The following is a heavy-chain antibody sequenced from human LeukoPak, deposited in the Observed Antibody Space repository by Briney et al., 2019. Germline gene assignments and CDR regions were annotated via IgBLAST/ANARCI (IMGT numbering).Heavy chain of an antibody. V-gene: IGHV1-46*01. CDR1: GYTFTSYY. CDR3: ARDHYDSSGYNVNWFDP. Sequence: GASVKVSCKASGYTFTSYYMHWVRQAPGQGLEWMGLINPSGGSTSYAQKFQGRVTMTRDTSTSTVYMELSSLRSEDTAVYYCARDHYDSSGYNVNWFDPWGQGTLVTVSS. D-gene: IGHD3-22*01. J-gene: IGHJ5*02. CDR2: INPSGGST.